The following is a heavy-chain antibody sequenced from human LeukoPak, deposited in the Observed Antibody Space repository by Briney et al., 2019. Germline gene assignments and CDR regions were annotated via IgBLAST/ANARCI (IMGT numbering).Heavy chain of an antibody. V-gene: IGHV3-11*04. CDR2: ISSSGSTI. Sequence: PGGSLRLSCAASGFTISDYYMSWIRQAPGKGLEWVSYISSSGSTIYYADSVKGRFTISRDNAKNSLYLQMNSLRAEDTAVYYCARDPFLEHAFDIWGQGTMVTVSS. D-gene: IGHD3-3*02. CDR1: GFTISDYY. CDR3: ARDPFLEHAFDI. J-gene: IGHJ3*02.